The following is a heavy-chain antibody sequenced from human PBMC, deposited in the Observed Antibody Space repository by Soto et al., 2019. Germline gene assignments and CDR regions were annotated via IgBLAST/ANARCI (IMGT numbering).Heavy chain of an antibody. CDR3: AREGYSSGYYYYYGMDV. J-gene: IGHJ6*02. CDR1: GGSISSYY. D-gene: IGHD3-22*01. V-gene: IGHV4-59*01. CDR2: IYYSGST. Sequence: PSETLSLTCTVSGGSISSYYWSWMRQPPGKGLEWIGYIYYSGSTNYNPSLKSRVTISVDTSKNQFSLKLSSVTAADTAVYYCAREGYSSGYYYYYGMDVWGQGTTVTVSS.